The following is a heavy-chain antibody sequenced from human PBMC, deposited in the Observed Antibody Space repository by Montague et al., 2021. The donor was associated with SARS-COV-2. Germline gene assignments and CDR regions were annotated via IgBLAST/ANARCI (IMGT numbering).Heavy chain of an antibody. CDR1: GFTFSNSP. CDR3: AKVGDILAGYSLINLDA. Sequence: SLRLSCAASGFTFSNSPMSWVRQAPGKGLDWVSVIHSAGRGTYYADSVQGRFTISRDNLKITVYLQMNSLRDVDTALYYCAKVGDILAGYSLINLDAWGQGTLV. V-gene: IGHV3-23*03. CDR2: IHSAGRGT. D-gene: IGHD3-9*01. J-gene: IGHJ5*02.